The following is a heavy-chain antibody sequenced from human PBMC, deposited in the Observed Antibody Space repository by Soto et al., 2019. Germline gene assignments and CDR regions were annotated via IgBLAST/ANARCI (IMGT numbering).Heavy chain of an antibody. J-gene: IGHJ3*02. CDR3: ARRVIGSSRAFDI. V-gene: IGHV3-23*01. CDR2: ISDGGDLT. Sequence: GGSLRLSCAASGFAFTGHPMSWVRQAPEKGLEWVAGISDGGDLTYNANSVKGRFTISRDNSRNTLYLQMNSLRAEDTAVYYCARRVIGSSRAFDIWGQGTMVTVSS. D-gene: IGHD3-10*01. CDR1: GFAFTGHP.